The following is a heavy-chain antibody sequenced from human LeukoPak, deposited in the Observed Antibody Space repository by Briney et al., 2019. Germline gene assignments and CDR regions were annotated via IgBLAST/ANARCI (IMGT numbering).Heavy chain of an antibody. V-gene: IGHV1-46*01. Sequence: ASVKVSCKASGYTFTIYYIHWVRQAPGQGLEWMGIINPSGGSTTYAQKFQGRVAMTRDTSTSRVYMEVSSLRSEDTAVYYCARTYSSSDEFDYWSQGTLVTVSS. J-gene: IGHJ4*02. CDR1: GYTFTIYY. CDR2: INPSGGST. D-gene: IGHD6-13*01. CDR3: ARTYSSSDEFDY.